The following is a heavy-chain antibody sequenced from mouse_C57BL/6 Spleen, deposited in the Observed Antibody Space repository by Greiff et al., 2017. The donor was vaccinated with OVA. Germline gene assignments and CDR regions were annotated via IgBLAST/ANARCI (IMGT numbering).Heavy chain of an antibody. V-gene: IGHV5-15*01. CDR1: GFTFSDYG. J-gene: IGHJ4*01. CDR2: ISNLAYSI. Sequence: EVQGVESGGGLVQPGGSLKLSCAASGFTFSDYGMAWVRQAPRTGPEWVAFISNLAYSIYYADTVTGRFTISRENAKNTLYLEMSSLRSEDTAMYYCARQISYYYGSTYYYAMDYWGQGTSVTVSS. D-gene: IGHD1-1*01. CDR3: ARQISYYYGSTYYYAMDY.